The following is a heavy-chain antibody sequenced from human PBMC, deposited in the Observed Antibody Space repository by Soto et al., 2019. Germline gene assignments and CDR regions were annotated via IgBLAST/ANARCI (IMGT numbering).Heavy chain of an antibody. CDR2: TIPALGKT. D-gene: IGHD3-10*01. CDR3: ARGPFRPSAMDV. CDR1: GDHFKKNV. J-gene: IGHJ6*02. Sequence: GDSVKVCFKTSGDHFKKNVFTLVRQAPGQGLEWMGGTIPALGKTHYIEKFQGRVTITVDDATRTVYMEVRDLTSEDTAIYYCARGPFRPSAMDVWGQGTTVNVSS. V-gene: IGHV1-69*10.